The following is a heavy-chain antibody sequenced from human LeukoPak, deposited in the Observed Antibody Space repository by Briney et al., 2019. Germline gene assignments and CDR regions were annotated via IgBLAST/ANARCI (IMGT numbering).Heavy chain of an antibody. D-gene: IGHD3-16*01. CDR2: FDPEDGET. CDR1: GYTLTELS. Sequence: ASVKVSCKVSGYTLTELSMHWVRQAPGKGLEWMGGFDPEDGETIYAQKFQGRVTMTEDTSTDTAYMELSSLRSEDTAVYYCATVMAGEPDSDYWGQGTLVTVSS. V-gene: IGHV1-24*01. CDR3: ATVMAGEPDSDY. J-gene: IGHJ4*02.